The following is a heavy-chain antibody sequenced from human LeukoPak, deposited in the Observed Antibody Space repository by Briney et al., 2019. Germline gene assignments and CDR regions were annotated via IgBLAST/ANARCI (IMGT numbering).Heavy chain of an antibody. CDR1: GGSIGSSNYY. D-gene: IGHD3-10*01. CDR2: IYYSGST. Sequence: SETLSLTCTVSGGSIGSSNYYWGWIRQPPGKGLEWIGTIYYSGSTYYNPSLKSRVTISVDTSKNQFSLKLSSVTAADTAVYYCARDKKYYGSGSYYWFDPWGQGTLVTVSS. CDR3: ARDKKYYGSGSYYWFDP. J-gene: IGHJ5*02. V-gene: IGHV4-39*07.